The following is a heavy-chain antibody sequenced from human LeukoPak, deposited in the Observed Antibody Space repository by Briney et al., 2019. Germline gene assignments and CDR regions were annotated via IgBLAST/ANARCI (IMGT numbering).Heavy chain of an antibody. CDR3: ARAYSNYNY. D-gene: IGHD4-11*01. Sequence: SETLSLTCAVYGGSFSGYYWSWIRQPPGKGLEWIGEINHSGSTNYNPSLKSRVTISVDTSKNQFSLKLSSVTAADTAVYYCARAYSNYNYWGQGNLVTVSS. CDR2: INHSGST. CDR1: GGSFSGYY. J-gene: IGHJ4*02. V-gene: IGHV4-34*01.